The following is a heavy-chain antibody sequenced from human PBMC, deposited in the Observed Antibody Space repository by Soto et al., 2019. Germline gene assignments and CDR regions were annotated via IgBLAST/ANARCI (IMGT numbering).Heavy chain of an antibody. CDR2: IIPIFGTT. CDR1: GGTFGSDA. J-gene: IGHJ5*02. Sequence: SVNVSCKASGGTFGSDAITWVRQAPGQGLEWVGRIIPIFGTTNYAQNLQGRVTISADKSTLTSYMELHSLTSDDTALYYCARDRTDSGYYTNWLDPWGQGTQVTVSS. V-gene: IGHV1-69*06. D-gene: IGHD3-22*01. CDR3: ARDRTDSGYYTNWLDP.